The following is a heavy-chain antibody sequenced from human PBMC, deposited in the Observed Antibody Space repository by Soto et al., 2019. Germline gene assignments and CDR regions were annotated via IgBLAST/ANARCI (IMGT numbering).Heavy chain of an antibody. V-gene: IGHV3-30*03. Sequence: GGSLRLSCAASGFTFSSYGMHWVRQAPGKGLEWVAVISYDGSNKYYADSVKGRFTISRDNSKNTLYLQMNSLRAEDTAVYYCARSHYYDSSGYFQGNAFDIWGQGTMVTVSS. CDR3: ARSHYYDSSGYFQGNAFDI. CDR1: GFTFSSYG. J-gene: IGHJ3*02. CDR2: ISYDGSNK. D-gene: IGHD3-22*01.